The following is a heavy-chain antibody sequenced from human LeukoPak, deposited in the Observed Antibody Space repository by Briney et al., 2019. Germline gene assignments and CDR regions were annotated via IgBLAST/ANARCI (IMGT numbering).Heavy chain of an antibody. D-gene: IGHD3-22*01. J-gene: IGHJ6*02. CDR1: GFTFSNYW. CDR3: ARAVHYYDSSGYSDYGMDV. V-gene: IGHV3-7*01. CDR2: IKQDGSEK. Sequence: GGSLRLSCAASGFTFSNYWMTWVRQAPGKGLEWVANIKQDGSEKYYVDSVKGRFTISRDNAKNSLYLQMNSLRAEDTAVYYCARAVHYYDSSGYSDYGMDVWGQGTTVTVSS.